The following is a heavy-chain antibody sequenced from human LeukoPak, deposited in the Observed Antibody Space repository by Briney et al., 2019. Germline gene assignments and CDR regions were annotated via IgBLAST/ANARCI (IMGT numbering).Heavy chain of an antibody. CDR3: AKDRGANWNCFDY. D-gene: IGHD3-10*01. CDR2: ISGGGSST. CDR1: GFTFGSFA. Sequence: PGGSLRLSCSASGFTFGSFAMAWVRQAPGKGLEWVSTISGGGSSTYYADSVKGRFTFSRDNSKNTLYLQMNSLRAEDTAIYYCAKDRGANWNCFDYWGQGTLVTVSS. J-gene: IGHJ4*02. V-gene: IGHV3-23*01.